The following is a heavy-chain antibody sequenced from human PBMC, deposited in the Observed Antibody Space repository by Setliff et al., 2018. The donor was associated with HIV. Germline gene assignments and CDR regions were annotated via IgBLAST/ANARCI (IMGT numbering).Heavy chain of an antibody. CDR1: GFPLSDYY. J-gene: IGHJ4*02. D-gene: IGHD2-15*01. V-gene: IGHV3-11*04. Sequence: SLRLSCTASGFPLSDYYMSWIRQSPGKGLEWISYISSSGTTIYYADSVKGRFTISRDNAKNSLYLEMNSLRAEETAVYYCARDLRSSHGSPNYFDYWGRGALVTVSS. CDR3: ARDLRSSHGSPNYFDY. CDR2: ISSSGTTI.